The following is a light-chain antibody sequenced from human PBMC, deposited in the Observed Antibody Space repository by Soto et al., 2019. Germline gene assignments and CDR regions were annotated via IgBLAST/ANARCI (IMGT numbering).Light chain of an antibody. CDR1: QSVSSSY. J-gene: IGKJ1*01. Sequence: EIVWTQSPGTLSLSPGERATLSCRASQSVSSSYLAWYQQKPGQAPRLLIYGASSRDTGIPDRFSGSGSGTDFTINITRLEPDDFAVHYCRQYGSSPLTFVQGTKVEIK. CDR3: RQYGSSPLT. V-gene: IGKV3-20*01. CDR2: GAS.